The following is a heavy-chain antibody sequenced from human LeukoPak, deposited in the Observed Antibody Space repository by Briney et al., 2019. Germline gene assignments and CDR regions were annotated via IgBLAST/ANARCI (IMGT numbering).Heavy chain of an antibody. V-gene: IGHV4-61*02. CDR1: GGSISSGSYY. J-gene: IGHJ4*02. Sequence: PSQTLSLTCTVSGGSISSGSYYWSWIRQPAGKGLEWIGRIYTSGSTNYNPSLKSRVTISVDTSKNQFSLKLSSVTAADTAVYYCARETASGDPRTDYWGQGTLVTVSS. CDR2: IYTSGST. D-gene: IGHD1-26*01. CDR3: ARETASGDPRTDY.